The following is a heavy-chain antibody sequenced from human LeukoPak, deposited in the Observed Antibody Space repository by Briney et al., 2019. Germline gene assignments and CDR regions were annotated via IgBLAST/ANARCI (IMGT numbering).Heavy chain of an antibody. CDR3: ARGGDIVVVVAATPDYYGMDV. CDR1: GFTFSSYS. D-gene: IGHD2-15*01. V-gene: IGHV3-21*01. J-gene: IGHJ6*02. Sequence: SGGSLRLSCAASGFTFSSYSMNWVRQAPGKGLEWVSSISSSSSYIYYADSVKGRFTISRDNAKNSLYLQMNSLRAEDTAVYYCARGGDIVVVVAATPDYYGMDVWGQGTTVTVSS. CDR2: ISSSSSYI.